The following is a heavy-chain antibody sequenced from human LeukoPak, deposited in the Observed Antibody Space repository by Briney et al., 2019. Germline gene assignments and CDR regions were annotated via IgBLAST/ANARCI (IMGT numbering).Heavy chain of an antibody. V-gene: IGHV3-7*01. CDR1: GFPFSTYY. J-gene: IGHJ1*01. CDR3: AFPVREPQL. Sequence: QPGGSLRLSCTVSGFPFSTYYMGWLRQTAGKVLEWVAMIGNDGSDKYYVGSLKGRFTISRDNAKNSLFLQMSSLTAEDTALYYCAFPVREPQLWGRGTLVTVSS. CDR2: IGNDGSDK. D-gene: IGHD3-10*01.